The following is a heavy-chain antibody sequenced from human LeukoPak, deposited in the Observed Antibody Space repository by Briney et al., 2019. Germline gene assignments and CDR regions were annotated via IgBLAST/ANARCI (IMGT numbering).Heavy chain of an antibody. CDR3: ARARTLAAAGSDAFDI. Sequence: ASVKVSCKASGYTFTNCGITWVRQAPGQGLEWMGWISAYNGNTNYAQKLQGRVTMTTDTSTSTAYMELRSLRSDDTAVYYCARARTLAAAGSDAFDIWGQGTMVTVSS. J-gene: IGHJ3*02. CDR2: ISAYNGNT. D-gene: IGHD6-13*01. V-gene: IGHV1-18*01. CDR1: GYTFTNCG.